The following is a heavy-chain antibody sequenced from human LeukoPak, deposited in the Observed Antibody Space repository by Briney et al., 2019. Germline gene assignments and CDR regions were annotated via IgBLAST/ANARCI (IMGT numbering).Heavy chain of an antibody. CDR3: ARDRVTYYDFWSGYAHYYYYYGMDV. CDR1: GFTFSDYY. D-gene: IGHD3-3*01. Sequence: PGGSLRLSCAASGFTFSDYYMSWIRQAPGKGLEWVSYISSSGSTIYYADSVKGRFTISRDNAKNSLYLRMNSLRAEDTAVYYCARDRVTYYDFWSGYAHYYYYYGMDVWGQGTTVTVSS. V-gene: IGHV3-11*01. CDR2: ISSSGSTI. J-gene: IGHJ6*02.